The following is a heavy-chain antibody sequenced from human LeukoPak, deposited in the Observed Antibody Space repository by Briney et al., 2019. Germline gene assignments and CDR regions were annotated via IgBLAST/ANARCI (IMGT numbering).Heavy chain of an antibody. CDR2: TNNNGGST. CDR1: GFIFSRYP. J-gene: IGHJ4*02. CDR3: ARDQQTGIAVAYFDY. V-gene: IGHV3-23*01. D-gene: IGHD6-19*01. Sequence: PGGSLRLSCAASGFIFSRYPMSWVRQAPGKGLEWVSSTNNNGGSTYYADSVKGRFTISRDNSKNTLYLQMDSLRAEDTAVYYCARDQQTGIAVAYFDYWGQGTLVTVSS.